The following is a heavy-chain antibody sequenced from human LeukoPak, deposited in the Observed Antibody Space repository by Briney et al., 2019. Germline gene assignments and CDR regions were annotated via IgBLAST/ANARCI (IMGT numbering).Heavy chain of an antibody. Sequence: ASVKVSCKASGYTFTSYGISWVRQAPGQGLEWMGRINPNSGGTNYAQKFQGRVTMTRDTSISTAYMELSRLRSDDTAVYYCARGGSNYPLDYYYMDVWGKGTTVTVSS. CDR2: INPNSGGT. J-gene: IGHJ6*03. V-gene: IGHV1-2*06. D-gene: IGHD4-11*01. CDR1: GYTFTSYG. CDR3: ARGGSNYPLDYYYMDV.